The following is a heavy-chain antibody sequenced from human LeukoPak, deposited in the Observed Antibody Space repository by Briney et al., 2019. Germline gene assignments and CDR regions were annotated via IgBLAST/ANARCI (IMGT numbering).Heavy chain of an antibody. CDR1: WFTVRYNL. CDR2: IYSGGST. J-gene: IGHJ3*02. D-gene: IGHD3-10*01. CDR3: ASDSGSYYNDAFDI. Sequence: GGSLRPFSAAPWFTVRYNLLWLGRQGPGEGVGWVPVIYSGGSTYYAAPVTGGGTISRHNSKNTLYLQMDSLRAEDTAVYYCASDSGSYYNDAFDIWGLGAMVTVSS. V-gene: IGHV3-53*04.